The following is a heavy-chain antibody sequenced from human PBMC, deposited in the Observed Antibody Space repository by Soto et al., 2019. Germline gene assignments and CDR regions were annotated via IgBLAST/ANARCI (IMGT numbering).Heavy chain of an antibody. CDR1: GGTFSSYA. CDR3: ARSYYDSSGYWRYYGMDV. D-gene: IGHD3-22*01. Sequence: GASVKVSCKASGGTFSSYAISWVRQAPGQGLEWMGGIIPIFGTANYAQKFQGRVTITADESTSTAYMELSSLRSEDTAVYYCARSYYDSSGYWRYYGMDVWGQGTKVTVSS. CDR2: IIPIFGTA. J-gene: IGHJ6*02. V-gene: IGHV1-69*13.